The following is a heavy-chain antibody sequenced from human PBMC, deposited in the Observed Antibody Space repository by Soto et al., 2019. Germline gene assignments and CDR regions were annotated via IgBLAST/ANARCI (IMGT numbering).Heavy chain of an antibody. CDR1: GFTFDDYT. CDR2: ISWDGGST. V-gene: IGHV3-43*01. J-gene: IGHJ4*02. CDR3: AKDGAAAGTVSYFDY. Sequence: PGGSLRLSCAASGFTFDDYTMHWVRQAPGKGLEWVSLISWDGGSTYYADSVKGRFTISRDNSKNSLYLQMNSLRTEDTALYYCAKDGAAAGTVSYFDYWGQGTLVTVSS. D-gene: IGHD6-13*01.